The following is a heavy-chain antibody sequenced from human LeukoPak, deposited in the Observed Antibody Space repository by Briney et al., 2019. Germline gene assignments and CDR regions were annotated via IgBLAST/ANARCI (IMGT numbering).Heavy chain of an antibody. CDR2: INSDGSST. D-gene: IGHD6-13*01. V-gene: IGHV3-74*03. Sequence: GGSLRLSCVASGFTFSSYWMHWVRQAPGKGLVWVSRINSDGSSTKCADSVKGRFTISRDNAKNTLYLQMNSLRAEDTAVFYCARDAREAVVGNDYFDYWGQGTLVTVSS. J-gene: IGHJ4*02. CDR1: GFTFSSYW. CDR3: ARDAREAVVGNDYFDY.